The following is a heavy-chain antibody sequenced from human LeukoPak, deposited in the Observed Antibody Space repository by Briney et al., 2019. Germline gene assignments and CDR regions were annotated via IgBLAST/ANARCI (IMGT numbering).Heavy chain of an antibody. CDR3: ARDKGMDV. J-gene: IGHJ6*02. CDR2: ISGSGGGT. CDR1: GFTFSTYA. Sequence: GGSLRLSCAASGFTFSTYAMSWVRQAPGNGLEWVSAISGSGGGTYYADSVKGRFTISRDNSKNTLYLQMNSLRAEDTAVYYCARDKGMDVWGQGTTVTVSS. V-gene: IGHV3-23*01.